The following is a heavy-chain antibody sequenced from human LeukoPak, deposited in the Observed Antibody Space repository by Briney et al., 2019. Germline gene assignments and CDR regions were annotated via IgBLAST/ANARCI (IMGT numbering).Heavy chain of an antibody. CDR3: LPMIMFGGVIVN. D-gene: IGHD3-16*02. V-gene: IGHV3-21*01. Sequence: GGSLRLSCAASGFTFSSYSMNWVRQAPGKGLEWVSSISSSSSYIYYADSVKGRFTISRDNAKNSLYLQMNSLRAEDTAVYYCLPMIMFGGVIVNWGQGTLVTVSS. CDR1: GFTFSSYS. CDR2: ISSSSSYI. J-gene: IGHJ4*02.